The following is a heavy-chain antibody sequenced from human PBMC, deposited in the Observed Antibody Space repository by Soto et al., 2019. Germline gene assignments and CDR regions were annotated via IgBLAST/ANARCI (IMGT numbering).Heavy chain of an antibody. CDR1: GYTFSDYG. J-gene: IGHJ6*03. CDR3: ARSPPLNGFYYYVDV. Sequence: ASVKVSCKASGYTFSDYGISWVRQAPGQGLQWMGCINSYNGNTNYAQMVQGRVTLTTDTATNTAYMELSSLRFDDTAVYYCARSPPLNGFYYYVDVWGKGTTVTVSS. V-gene: IGHV1-18*04. D-gene: IGHD2-8*01. CDR2: INSYNGNT.